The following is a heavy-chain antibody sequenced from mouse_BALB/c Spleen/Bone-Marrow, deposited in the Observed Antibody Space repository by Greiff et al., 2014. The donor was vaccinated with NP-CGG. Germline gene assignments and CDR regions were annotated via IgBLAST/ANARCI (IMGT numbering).Heavy chain of an antibody. CDR1: GFTFSDYY. Sequence: EVMLVESGGGLVKPGGSLKLSCTASGFTFSDYYMYWVRQTPEKRLEWVATISDGGIYTYYPDSVKGRFTISRDSAKNNLYLQMSSLKSEDTAMYYCARSGEKYGALDYSGQGTSVTVSS. CDR3: ARSGEKYGALDY. J-gene: IGHJ4*01. CDR2: ISDGGIYT. V-gene: IGHV5-4*02. D-gene: IGHD1-1*02.